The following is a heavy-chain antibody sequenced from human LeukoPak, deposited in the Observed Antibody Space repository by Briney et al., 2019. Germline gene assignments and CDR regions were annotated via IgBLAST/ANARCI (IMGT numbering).Heavy chain of an antibody. D-gene: IGHD2-2*01. J-gene: IGHJ6*04. CDR1: GGSISIGDYY. Sequence: PSQTLSLTCTLSGGSISIGDYYWSWIRQPPGKGLEWIGYIYFSRSTYYNPSLKSRVTISVDTSKNQFSLKLSSVTAADMAVYYCARDARGMIVVVPAAAPRYGMDVWGKGTTVTVSS. V-gene: IGHV4-30-4*08. CDR3: ARDARGMIVVVPAAAPRYGMDV. CDR2: IYFSRST.